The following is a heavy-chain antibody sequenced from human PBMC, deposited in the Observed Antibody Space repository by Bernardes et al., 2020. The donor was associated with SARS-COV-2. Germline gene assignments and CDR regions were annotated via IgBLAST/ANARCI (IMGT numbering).Heavy chain of an antibody. CDR1: GYPFTDYF. Sequence: ASVKVSCKASGYPFTDYFIHWVRQAPGHGLEWMGWINPNTGGTNYVQKFQGRVTMTRDTSITTAYMELSWLGSDDTAIYYCARTRTTISTTGIPVDYWGQGTLVTVSS. J-gene: IGHJ4*02. CDR2: INPNTGGT. D-gene: IGHD2-21*02. CDR3: ARTRTTISTTGIPVDY. V-gene: IGHV1-2*02.